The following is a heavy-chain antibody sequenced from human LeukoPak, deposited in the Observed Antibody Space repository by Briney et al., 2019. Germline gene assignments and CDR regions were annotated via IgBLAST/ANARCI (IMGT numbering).Heavy chain of an antibody. CDR3: VREKPFYDSSGYYYPIAFDY. CDR1: GFTVSSNS. J-gene: IGHJ4*02. CDR2: INWNGGST. Sequence: GGSLRLSCTVSGFTVSSNSMSWVRQAPGKGLEWVSGINWNGGSTGYADSVKGRFTIARDNAKNSLYLQMNSLRAEDTALYYCVREKPFYDSSGYYYPIAFDYWGQGTLVTVSS. V-gene: IGHV3-20*04. D-gene: IGHD3-22*01.